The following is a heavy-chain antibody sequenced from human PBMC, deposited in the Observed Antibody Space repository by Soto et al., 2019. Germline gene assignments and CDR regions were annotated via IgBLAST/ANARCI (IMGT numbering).Heavy chain of an antibody. J-gene: IGHJ4*02. CDR2: IWYDGSNK. V-gene: IGHV3-33*01. Sequence: QVQLVESGGGVVQPGRSLRLSCAASGFTFSTYGMHWVRQAPGKGLEWVAVIWYDGSNKYYADSVKGRFTISRDNSKNTVYLQMNSLRAEDTDVYSCARDWGFRTWEVDYWGQGTLVTVSS. CDR3: ARDWGFRTWEVDY. CDR1: GFTFSTYG. D-gene: IGHD3-16*01.